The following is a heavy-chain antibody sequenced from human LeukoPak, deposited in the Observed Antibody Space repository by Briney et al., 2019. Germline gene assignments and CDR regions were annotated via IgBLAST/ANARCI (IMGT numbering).Heavy chain of an antibody. J-gene: IGHJ3*02. V-gene: IGHV3-7*01. D-gene: IGHD3-22*01. CDR2: IKQDGSEK. Sequence: KSGGSLRLSCAASGFTFSSYEMNWVRQAPGKGLEWVANIKQDGSEKYYVDSVKGRFTISRDNPKNSLYQQMNSLRAEDTAVYYCTKIMGTTMIHYHDAFDIWGQGTMVTVSS. CDR1: GFTFSSYE. CDR3: TKIMGTTMIHYHDAFDI.